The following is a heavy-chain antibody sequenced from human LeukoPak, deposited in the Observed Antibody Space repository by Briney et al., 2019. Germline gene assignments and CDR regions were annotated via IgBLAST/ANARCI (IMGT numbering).Heavy chain of an antibody. CDR1: GNYW. D-gene: IGHD2-15*01. V-gene: IGHV3-74*01. CDR3: AKEVFRYGYHGLDV. Sequence: GGSLRLSCAASGNYWMHWVRQAPGKGLVWVSHINSDGSWTSYADSVKGRFTISKDNAKNTVYLQMNSLRAEDTAVYYCAKEVFRYGYHGLDVWGQGTTVTVS. J-gene: IGHJ6*02. CDR2: INSDGSWT.